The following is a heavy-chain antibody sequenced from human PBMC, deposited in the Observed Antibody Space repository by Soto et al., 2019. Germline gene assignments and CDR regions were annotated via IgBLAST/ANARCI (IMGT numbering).Heavy chain of an antibody. Sequence: KGLEWIGYIYYSGSTYYNPSLKSRVTISVDTSKNQFSLKLSSVTAADTAVYYCXXXXXXXXXXXSXPDAFDIWGQGTMVTVSS. J-gene: IGHJ3*02. V-gene: IGHV4-31*02. CDR3: XXXXXXXXXXXSXPDAFDI. CDR2: IYYSGST.